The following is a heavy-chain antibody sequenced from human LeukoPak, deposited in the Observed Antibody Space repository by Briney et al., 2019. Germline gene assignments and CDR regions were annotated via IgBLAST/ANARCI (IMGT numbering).Heavy chain of an antibody. Sequence: SETLSLTCTVSGGSISSYYWSWIRQPPGKGLEWIGYIYYSGSTNYNPSLKSRVTISVDTSKNQFSLKLSSVIAADRAVYYCARGQLLWFGELSRWGQGTLVTVSS. V-gene: IGHV4-59*01. D-gene: IGHD3-10*01. CDR3: ARGQLLWFGELSR. J-gene: IGHJ4*02. CDR2: IYYSGST. CDR1: GGSISSYY.